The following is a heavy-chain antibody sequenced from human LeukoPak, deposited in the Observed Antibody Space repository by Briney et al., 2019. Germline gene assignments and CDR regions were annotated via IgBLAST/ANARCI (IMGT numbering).Heavy chain of an antibody. Sequence: ASVKVSCKASGDSFTLYRMHWVRQAPGQGLEWMGVINPGAGSTSYAPKFQGRVIMTRDTSTSTVSMELSRLTSEDTAVYYCARRHPGTSSNVYYYYFMDVWGKGTTVTVSS. CDR1: GDSFTLYR. CDR2: INPGAGST. J-gene: IGHJ6*03. CDR3: ARRHPGTSSNVYYYYFMDV. V-gene: IGHV1-46*01. D-gene: IGHD2-2*01.